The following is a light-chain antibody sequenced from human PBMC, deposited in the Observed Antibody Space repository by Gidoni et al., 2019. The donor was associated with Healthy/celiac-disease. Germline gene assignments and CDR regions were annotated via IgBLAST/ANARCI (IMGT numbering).Light chain of an antibody. CDR3: QQYGSSPYT. CDR2: GAS. CDR1: QSVSNSY. Sequence: EIVLTQSPGTPSLSPGEIATLSCRASQSVSNSYLAWYQQKPGQAPRLLIYGASSRATGIPDRFSGSGSGTDFTLTISRLEPEDFAVYYCQQYGSSPYTFGQGTKLEIK. V-gene: IGKV3-20*01. J-gene: IGKJ2*01.